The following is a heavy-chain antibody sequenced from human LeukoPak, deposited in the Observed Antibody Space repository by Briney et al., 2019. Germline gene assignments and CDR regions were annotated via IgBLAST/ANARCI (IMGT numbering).Heavy chain of an antibody. D-gene: IGHD1-26*01. CDR1: GYTLTELS. CDR2: FDPEDGET. J-gene: IGHJ4*02. V-gene: IGHV1-24*01. CDR3: ARLVGATGAFDY. Sequence: ASVKVSCKVSGYTLTELSMHWVRQAPGKGLEWMGGFDPEDGETIYAQKFQGRVTMTEDTSTDTAYLQWSSLKASDTAMYYCARLVGATGAFDYWGQGTLVTVSS.